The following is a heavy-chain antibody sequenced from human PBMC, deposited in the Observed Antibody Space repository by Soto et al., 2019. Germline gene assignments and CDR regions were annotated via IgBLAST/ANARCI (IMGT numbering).Heavy chain of an antibody. D-gene: IGHD2-8*01. CDR2: IYPGDSDT. CDR3: ASSQIQSVFLAFDI. J-gene: IGHJ3*02. V-gene: IGHV5-51*01. CDR1: GYSFTSYW. Sequence: PGESLKISCKGSGYSFTSYWIGWVRQMPGKGLEWMGIIYPGDSDTRYSPSFQGQVTISADKSISTAYLQWSSLKASDTAMYYCASSQIQSVFLAFDIRRQGTMVTVSS.